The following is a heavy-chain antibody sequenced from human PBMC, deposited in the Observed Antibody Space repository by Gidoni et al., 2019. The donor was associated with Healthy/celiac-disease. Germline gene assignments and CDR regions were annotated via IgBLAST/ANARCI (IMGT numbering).Heavy chain of an antibody. CDR1: GYTFTSYD. CDR3: ARYSTVTGGNWFDP. D-gene: IGHD4-17*01. Sequence: QVQLVQSGAEVKKPGASVKVSCKASGYTFTSYDINWVRQATVQGLEWMGWMNPNSGNTGYAQKFQGRVTMTRNTSISTAYMELSSLRSEDTAVYYCARYSTVTGGNWFDPWGQGTLVTVSS. CDR2: MNPNSGNT. J-gene: IGHJ5*02. V-gene: IGHV1-8*01.